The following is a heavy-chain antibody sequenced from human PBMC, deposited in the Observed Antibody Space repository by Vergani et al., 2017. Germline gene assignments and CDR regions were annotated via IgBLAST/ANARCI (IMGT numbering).Heavy chain of an antibody. CDR3: SSFHYDIFTGYRY. J-gene: IGHJ4*01. V-gene: IGHV1-46*03. Sequence: VQVVQSGAEVKKSGASVKVSCKTSGYTLSNYYMNWVRQAHGQGLAWMGIINPSGGHTNYAQKFQGRVTMTRDTSTCTVYMDLSSLRSEDTSKYYCSSFHYDIFTGYRYWGQGTLVTVSS. CDR1: GYTLSNYY. D-gene: IGHD3-9*01. CDR2: INPSGGHT.